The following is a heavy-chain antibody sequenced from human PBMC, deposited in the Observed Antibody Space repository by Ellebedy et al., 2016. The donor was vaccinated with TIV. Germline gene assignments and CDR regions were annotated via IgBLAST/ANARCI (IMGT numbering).Heavy chain of an antibody. J-gene: IGHJ3*02. CDR3: ARETFNDVDLKVRGVLDM. V-gene: IGHV3-66*01. CDR1: GFTVSRNY. D-gene: IGHD1-1*01. CDR2: IDSGGST. Sequence: PGGSLRLSCAASGFTVSRNYMSWVRQAPGKGLQWVSLIDSGGSTYYADSVKGRYTISRDNSKKILYLQMNSLRTEDTAVYYCARETFNDVDLKVRGVLDMWGQGTMVTVSS.